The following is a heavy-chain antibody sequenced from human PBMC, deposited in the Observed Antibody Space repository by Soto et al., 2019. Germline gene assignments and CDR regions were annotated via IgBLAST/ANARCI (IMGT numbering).Heavy chain of an antibody. CDR2: INAGNGNT. Sequence: QVQLVQSGAEVKKPGASVKVSCKASGHTFTSYAMHWVRQAPGQRLEWMGWINAGNGNTKYSQKFQGRVTITRDTSASTAYMELSSLRSEDTAVYYCASGGDYGDSLDIWGQGTMVTVSS. V-gene: IGHV1-3*01. D-gene: IGHD4-17*01. CDR3: ASGGDYGDSLDI. CDR1: GHTFTSYA. J-gene: IGHJ3*02.